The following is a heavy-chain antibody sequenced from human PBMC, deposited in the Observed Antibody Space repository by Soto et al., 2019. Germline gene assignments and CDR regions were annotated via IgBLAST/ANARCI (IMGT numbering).Heavy chain of an antibody. V-gene: IGHV5-51*01. D-gene: IGHD4-4*01. Sequence: GESLKISCKGSGYSFTSYWIGWVRQMPGKGLEWMGIIYPGDSDTRYSPSFQGQVTISADKSISTAYLQWSSLKASDTAMYYCARLDYSNLYYYYGMAVWGQGTTVTVSS. CDR2: IYPGDSDT. J-gene: IGHJ6*02. CDR3: ARLDYSNLYYYYGMAV. CDR1: GYSFTSYW.